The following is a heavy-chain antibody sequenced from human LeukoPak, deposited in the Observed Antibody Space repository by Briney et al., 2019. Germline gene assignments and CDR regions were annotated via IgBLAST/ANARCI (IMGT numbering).Heavy chain of an antibody. D-gene: IGHD4-23*01. CDR2: ISSSGTSI. V-gene: IGHV3-48*04. Sequence: GGSLRLSCAASEFTFSSYSMCWVRQAPGKGLEWVSYISSSGTSIYHADSVRGRFTISRDNAKNSLYLQMNSLRAEDTALYYCARDVTYHGGDWFDPWGQGTLVTVSS. CDR1: EFTFSSYS. J-gene: IGHJ5*02. CDR3: ARDVTYHGGDWFDP.